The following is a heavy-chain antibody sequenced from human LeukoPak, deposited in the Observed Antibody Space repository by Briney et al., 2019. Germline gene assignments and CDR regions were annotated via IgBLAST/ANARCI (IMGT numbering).Heavy chain of an antibody. Sequence: GGSLRFSCAASGFAFQYYWMAWVRQAPGQGLKRVAHMKAHGTEEYHLDSVRGRFTISTNDPNSSLFLQMNSLTAKDTALCVCVRGVWELDSWGPGTLVTVSS. CDR2: MKAHGTEE. V-gene: IGHV3-7*01. CDR3: VRGVWELDS. J-gene: IGHJ5*01. CDR1: GFAFQYYW. D-gene: IGHD1-26*01.